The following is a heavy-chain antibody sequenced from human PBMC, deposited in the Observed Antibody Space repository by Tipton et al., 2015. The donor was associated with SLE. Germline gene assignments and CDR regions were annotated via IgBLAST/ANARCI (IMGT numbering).Heavy chain of an antibody. D-gene: IGHD2-21*01. CDR2: VYNSGTS. CDR3: ARDLGSLWSRYGLDI. Sequence: TLSLTCTVSGGSIGNNQWSWIRQPAGRGLEWIGRVYNSGTSRYNPSLKSRVVVAMDASKNQVSLKLRSVTAADTAVYYCARDLGSLWSRYGLDIWAKGPRSPSP. J-gene: IGHJ6*02. V-gene: IGHV4-4*07. CDR1: GGSIGNNQ.